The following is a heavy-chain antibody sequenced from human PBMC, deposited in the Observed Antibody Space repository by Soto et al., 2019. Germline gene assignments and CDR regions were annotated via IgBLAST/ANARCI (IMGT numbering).Heavy chain of an antibody. CDR2: ISSSSSTI. D-gene: IGHD3-22*01. V-gene: IGHV3-48*01. CDR3: ARHDYPYYDDSSGYHFAA. J-gene: IGHJ4*02. CDR1: GFTFSSYS. Sequence: PGGSLRLSCAASGFTFSSYSMNWVRQAPGKGLEWVSYISSSSSTIHYADSVKGRFTISRDNAKNSLYLQMNSLRAEDTAVYYCARHDYPYYDDSSGYHFAAWGQGALVTVSS.